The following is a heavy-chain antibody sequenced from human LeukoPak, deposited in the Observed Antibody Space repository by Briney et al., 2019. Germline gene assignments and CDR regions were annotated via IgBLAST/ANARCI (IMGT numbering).Heavy chain of an antibody. CDR1: GFTFSSYA. Sequence: GGSLRLSCAASGFTFSSYAMSWVRQAPGKGLEWVSTIIGSGSGTYFADSVKGRFTIPRDNSKSTLYLQMNSLRAEDTAVYYCAKCRSTWFKEYWGQGTLVTVSS. CDR3: AKCRSTWFKEY. V-gene: IGHV3-23*01. CDR2: IIGSGSGT. D-gene: IGHD6-13*01. J-gene: IGHJ4*02.